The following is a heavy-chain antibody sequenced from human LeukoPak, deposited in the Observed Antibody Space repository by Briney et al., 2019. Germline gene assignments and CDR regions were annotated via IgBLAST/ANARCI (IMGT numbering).Heavy chain of an antibody. V-gene: IGHV1-2*06. Sequence: ASVKASCKASGYTFTGYYMDWVRQAPGQGLEWMGRINPKSGGTKYVQNFQGRVTVTRDTSISTAYMELSSLGFDDTAVYYCASVGIAAADNYDMDVWGQGTTVTVSS. D-gene: IGHD6-13*01. CDR2: INPKSGGT. CDR3: ASVGIAAADNYDMDV. CDR1: GYTFTGYY. J-gene: IGHJ6*02.